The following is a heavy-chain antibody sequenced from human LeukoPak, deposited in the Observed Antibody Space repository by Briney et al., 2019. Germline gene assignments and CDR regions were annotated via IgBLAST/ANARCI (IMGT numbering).Heavy chain of an antibody. CDR3: ARVAYCSSTSCYPDY. Sequence: PSETLSLTCTVSGGSISSYYWSWIRQPPGKGLEWNGYIYYSGGTNYNPSLKSRVTISVDTSKNQFSLKLSSVTAADTAVYYCARVAYCSSTSCYPDYWGQGTLVTVSS. J-gene: IGHJ4*02. V-gene: IGHV4-59*01. CDR1: GGSISSYY. D-gene: IGHD2-2*01. CDR2: IYYSGGT.